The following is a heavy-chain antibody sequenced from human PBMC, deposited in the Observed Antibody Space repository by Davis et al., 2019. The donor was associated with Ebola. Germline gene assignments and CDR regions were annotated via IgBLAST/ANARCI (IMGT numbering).Heavy chain of an antibody. CDR3: AREGPIAAAGTPHFDY. D-gene: IGHD6-13*01. J-gene: IGHJ4*02. Sequence: AASVKVSCKASGYTFTGYYMHWVRQAPGQGLEWMGWINPNSGVTNYAQKFQGWVTMTRDTSISTAYMELSRLRSDDTAVYYCAREGPIAAAGTPHFDYWGQGTLVTVSS. V-gene: IGHV1-2*04. CDR2: INPNSGVT. CDR1: GYTFTGYY.